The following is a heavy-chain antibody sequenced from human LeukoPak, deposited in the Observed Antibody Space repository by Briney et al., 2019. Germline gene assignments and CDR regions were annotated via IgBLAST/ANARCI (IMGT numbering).Heavy chain of an antibody. CDR1: GYTFTNYG. Sequence: GASVKVSCKASGYTFTNYGISWVRQAPGQGLEWMGWINPNSGGTNYAQKFQGRVTMTRDTSISTAYMELSRLRSDDTAVYYCARDTGDFITGTTGGDYWGQGTLVTVSS. CDR2: INPNSGGT. CDR3: ARDTGDFITGTTGGDY. D-gene: IGHD1-7*01. V-gene: IGHV1-2*02. J-gene: IGHJ4*02.